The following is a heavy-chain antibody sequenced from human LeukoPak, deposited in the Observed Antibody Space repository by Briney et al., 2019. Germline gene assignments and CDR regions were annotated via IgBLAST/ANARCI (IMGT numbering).Heavy chain of an antibody. CDR1: GYSISSGYY. CDR3: AKVGFYYYGMDV. J-gene: IGHJ6*02. V-gene: IGHV4-38-2*02. CDR2: VYHSGST. Sequence: PSETLSLTCSVSGYSISSGYYWGWIRQPPGKGLEWIGNVYHSGSTSYNPSLTSRVTISVDTSKNQFSLKLSSVTAADTAVYYCAKVGFYYYGMDVWGQGTTVTVSS.